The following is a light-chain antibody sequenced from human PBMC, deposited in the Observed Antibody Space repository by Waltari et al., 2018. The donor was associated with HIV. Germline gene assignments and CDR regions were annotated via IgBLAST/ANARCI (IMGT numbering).Light chain of an antibody. CDR2: QDS. CDR3: QAWDRSVV. CDR1: QLGDKF. Sequence: SYELTQPPSVSVSPGQTASITCSGDQLGDKFVCWYQQRPGQPPVLVMYQDSRRPSGIPGRCSGSNSGNTATLTITGTQSMDEADYYCQAWDRSVVFGGGTKLTVL. J-gene: IGLJ2*01. V-gene: IGLV3-1*01.